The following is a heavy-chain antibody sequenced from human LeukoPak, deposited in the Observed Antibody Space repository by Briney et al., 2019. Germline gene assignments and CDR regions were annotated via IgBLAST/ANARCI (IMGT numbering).Heavy chain of an antibody. Sequence: SETLSLTCTVSGGSISGNYWTWTRQPPGKGLEWIGQIHYTGKADYNPSLRSRITISVDTSKNQMFLKVSSVTAADTAVYYCARFGPYYDMDVRGQGTTVTVSS. V-gene: IGHV4-59*01. CDR1: GGSISGNY. J-gene: IGHJ6*02. D-gene: IGHD3/OR15-3a*01. CDR2: IHYTGKA. CDR3: ARFGPYYDMDV.